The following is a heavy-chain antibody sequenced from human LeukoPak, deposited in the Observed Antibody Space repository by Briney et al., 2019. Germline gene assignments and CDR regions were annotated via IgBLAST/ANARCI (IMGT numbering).Heavy chain of an antibody. CDR2: ISGSGGST. Sequence: GGSLRLSCAASGFTFSSYAMSWVRQAPRKGLEWVSAISGSGGSTYYADSVKGRFTISRDNSKNTLYLQMNSLRAEDTAVYFCAKRGVVIRAVIIVGFHKEAYYFDYWGQGALVTVSS. CDR1: GFTFSSYA. CDR3: AKRGVVIRAVIIVGFHKEAYYFDY. J-gene: IGHJ4*02. V-gene: IGHV3-23*01. D-gene: IGHD3-10*01.